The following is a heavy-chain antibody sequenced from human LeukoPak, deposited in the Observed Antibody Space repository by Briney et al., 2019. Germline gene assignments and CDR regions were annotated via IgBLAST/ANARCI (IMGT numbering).Heavy chain of an antibody. Sequence: PGGSLRLSCAASGFTFSSYAMHWVRQAPGKGLEYVSAISSNGGSTYYANSVKGRFTISRDNSKNTLYLQMGSLRAEDMAVYYCARAMVRGVIILPLDVWGKGTTVTVSS. V-gene: IGHV3-64*01. J-gene: IGHJ6*04. CDR3: ARAMVRGVIILPLDV. CDR1: GFTFSSYA. CDR2: ISSNGGST. D-gene: IGHD3-10*01.